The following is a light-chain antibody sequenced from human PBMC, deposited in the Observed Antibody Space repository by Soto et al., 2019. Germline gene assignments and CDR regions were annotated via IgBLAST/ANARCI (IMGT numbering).Light chain of an antibody. CDR3: QQYNNWLRWT. J-gene: IGKJ1*01. Sequence: EIVMTQSPATLSVSPGERATLSCRASQSISSKLAWYQQKPGQGPGLLIYDASTRATGIPARFSGSGSGTDFTLTISSLQSEDFAVYYCQQYNNWLRWTFGQGTKVEIK. CDR2: DAS. CDR1: QSISSK. V-gene: IGKV3-15*01.